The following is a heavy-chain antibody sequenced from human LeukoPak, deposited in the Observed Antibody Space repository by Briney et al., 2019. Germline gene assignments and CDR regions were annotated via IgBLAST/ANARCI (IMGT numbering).Heavy chain of an antibody. CDR1: GGSFSDYY. J-gene: IGHJ4*02. V-gene: IGHV4-34*01. CDR2: INHSGST. D-gene: IGHD3-22*01. Sequence: SETLSLTCGVYGGSFSDYYWSWIRQPPGKGLEWIGEINHSGSTNYNPSLKSRVTISVDTSKNQFSLKVNSVTAADTAVYYCARTPDSSGYYYGFDYWGQGTLVTVSS. CDR3: ARTPDSSGYYYGFDY.